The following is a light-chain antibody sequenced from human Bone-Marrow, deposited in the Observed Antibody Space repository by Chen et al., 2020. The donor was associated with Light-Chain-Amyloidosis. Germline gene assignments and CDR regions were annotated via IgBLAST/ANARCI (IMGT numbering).Light chain of an antibody. CDR2: YNS. J-gene: IGLJ3*02. CDR1: NIGTKS. Sequence: SYELTQPPSVSVSPGQTARITCGGNNIGTKSVHWYQQRPGLAPVLVIYYNSDRPSGIPERFSGSNSGNTATLTISRVEAGDEADFYCQVWDSSSDHPGWVFGGGTKLTVL. V-gene: IGLV3-21*02. CDR3: QVWDSSSDHPGWV.